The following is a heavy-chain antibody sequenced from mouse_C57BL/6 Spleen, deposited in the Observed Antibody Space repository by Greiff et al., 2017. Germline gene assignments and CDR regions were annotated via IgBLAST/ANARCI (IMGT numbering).Heavy chain of an antibody. V-gene: IGHV1-81*01. CDR1: GYTFTSYG. J-gene: IGHJ2*01. D-gene: IGHD2-3*01. CDR3: ARNYYVGYYFGD. Sequence: VQLQQSGAELVRPGASVKLSCKASGYTFTSYGISWVKQRTGQGLEWIGEIYPRSGNTYYNEKFKGKATLTADKSSSTAYMELRSLTSEDSAVYFCARNYYVGYYFGDWGKGTTVTVAT. CDR2: IYPRSGNT.